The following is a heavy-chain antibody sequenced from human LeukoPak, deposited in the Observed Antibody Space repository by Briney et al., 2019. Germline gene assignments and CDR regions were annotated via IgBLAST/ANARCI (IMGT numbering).Heavy chain of an antibody. CDR3: ARWAPQYGGYAFDY. CDR2: ISWNSGSI. D-gene: IGHD5-12*01. V-gene: IGHV3-9*01. CDR1: GFTFDDYA. Sequence: GRSLRLSCAASGFTFDDYAMHWVRQAPGKGLEWVSGISWNSGSIGYADSVKGRFTISRDNAKNSLYLQMDSLRAEDTAVYYCARWAPQYGGYAFDYWGQGTLVTVSS. J-gene: IGHJ4*02.